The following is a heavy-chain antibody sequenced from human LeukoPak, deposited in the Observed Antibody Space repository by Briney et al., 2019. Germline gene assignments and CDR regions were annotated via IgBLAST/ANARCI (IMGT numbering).Heavy chain of an antibody. V-gene: IGHV1-8*01. CDR3: ARDRYSSGSFDP. J-gene: IGHJ5*02. D-gene: IGHD6-19*01. CDR1: GYTFTSYD. CDR2: MNPNSGNT. Sequence: ASVKVSCKASGYTFTSYDINWVRQATGQGLEWMGWMNPNSGNTGYAQKFQGRVTITRNTSIGTAYMELSSLRSEDTAVYYCARDRYSSGSFDPWGQGTLVTVSS.